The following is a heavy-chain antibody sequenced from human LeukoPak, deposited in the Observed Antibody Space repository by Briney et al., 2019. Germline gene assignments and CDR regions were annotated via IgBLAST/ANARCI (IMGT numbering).Heavy chain of an antibody. D-gene: IGHD6-13*01. CDR1: GFTFDDYA. Sequence: GRSLRLSCAASGFTFDDYAMHWVRQAPGKGLEWVSGISWNSGSIGYADSVKGRFTISRDNSKNTLYLQMDSLTIEDTAVYYCAGAAMGSSSWYNWFDPWGQGTLVTVSS. J-gene: IGHJ5*02. CDR3: AGAAMGSSSWYNWFDP. CDR2: ISWNSGSI. V-gene: IGHV3-9*01.